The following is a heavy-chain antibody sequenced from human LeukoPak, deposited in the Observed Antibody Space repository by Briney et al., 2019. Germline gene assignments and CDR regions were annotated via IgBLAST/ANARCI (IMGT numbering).Heavy chain of an antibody. CDR1: GGSISSYY. CDR2: IYYSGST. V-gene: IGHV4-59*01. J-gene: IGHJ4*02. D-gene: IGHD5-18*01. Sequence: PSETLSLTCTVSGGSISSYYWSWIRQPPGKGLEWIGYIYYSGSTNYNPSLKSRVTISVDTSKNQFSLKLSSVTAADTAVYYCARGWEFAAMVPYFDYWGQGTLVTVSS. CDR3: ARGWEFAAMVPYFDY.